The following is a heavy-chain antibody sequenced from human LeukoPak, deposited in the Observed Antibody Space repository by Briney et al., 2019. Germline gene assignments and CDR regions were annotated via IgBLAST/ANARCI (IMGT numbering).Heavy chain of an antibody. CDR3: AREDADCSGTCFHWFGR. D-gene: IGHD2-15*01. V-gene: IGHV1-8*01. CDR1: GYTFTTSD. J-gene: IGHJ5*02. Sequence: GASVKVSCKASGYTFTTSDIHWVRQSPGQGLEWMGSMNPDTGLTGYAQKFQDRVTLTRDTTIATAYLELSSLKAEDTAVYFCAREDADCSGTCFHWFGRWGQGTLVTVSS. CDR2: MNPDTGLT.